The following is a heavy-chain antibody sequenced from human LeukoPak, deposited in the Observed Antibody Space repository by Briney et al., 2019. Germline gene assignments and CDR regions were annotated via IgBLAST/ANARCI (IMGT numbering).Heavy chain of an antibody. CDR2: IYYSGST. V-gene: IGHV4-39*07. CDR1: GGSISSRSYY. Sequence: SETLSLTCTVSGGSISSRSYYWGWIRQPPGKGLEWIGIIYYSGSTYSNPSLRSRVTISVDTSKNQFSLKLSSVTAADTAVYYCARTAAGRYYFDYWGQGTLVTVSS. D-gene: IGHD6-13*01. J-gene: IGHJ4*02. CDR3: ARTAAGRYYFDY.